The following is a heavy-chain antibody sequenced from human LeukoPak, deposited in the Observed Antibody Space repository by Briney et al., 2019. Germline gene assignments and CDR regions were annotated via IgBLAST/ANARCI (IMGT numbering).Heavy chain of an antibody. Sequence: SVKVSCKASGGTFTSYSIRWVRQAPGQGLEWMGWINPIFGTANYAQKFQGRVTITADESTSTAYMELNSLRSEDTAVYYCASTPGDSSGWYVPDYWGQGTLVTVSS. CDR3: ASTPGDSSGWYVPDY. J-gene: IGHJ4*02. CDR1: GGTFTSYS. CDR2: INPIFGTA. D-gene: IGHD6-19*01. V-gene: IGHV1-69*13.